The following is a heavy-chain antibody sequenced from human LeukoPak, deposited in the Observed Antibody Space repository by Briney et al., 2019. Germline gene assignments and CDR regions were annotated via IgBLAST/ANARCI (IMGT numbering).Heavy chain of an antibody. J-gene: IGHJ4*02. V-gene: IGHV5-51*01. CDR3: VRHEGSISGWPFDY. Sequence: ESLKISCKGSGFTFTKYWIGWVRQMPGEGLEWMGIMYLGDSETRYSPSFQGQVTISADKSISTVFLQWSSLKASDTAMYYCVRHEGSISGWPFDYWGQGTLVTVSS. CDR1: GFTFTKYW. CDR2: MYLGDSET. D-gene: IGHD6-19*01.